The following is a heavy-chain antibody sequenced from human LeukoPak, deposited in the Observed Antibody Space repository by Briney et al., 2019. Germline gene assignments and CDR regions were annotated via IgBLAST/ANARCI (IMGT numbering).Heavy chain of an antibody. CDR3: ARESGLAGFDP. CDR1: GGTLSSYA. CDR2: IIPIFGTA. Sequence: ASVKVSCKASGGTLSSYAISWVRHAPGQGPEWMGGIIPIFGTANYAQKLQGRVTITTDESTSTAYMELSSLRSEDTAVYYCARESGLAGFDPWGQGTLVTVSS. D-gene: IGHD3-3*01. V-gene: IGHV1-69*05. J-gene: IGHJ5*02.